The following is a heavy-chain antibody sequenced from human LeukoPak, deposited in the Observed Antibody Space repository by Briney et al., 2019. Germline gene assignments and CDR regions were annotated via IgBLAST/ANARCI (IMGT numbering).Heavy chain of an antibody. D-gene: IGHD1-7*01. CDR1: GVSISSYY. J-gene: IGHJ4*02. Sequence: KTSETLSLTCTVSGVSISSYYWSWIRQPPGKGLEWIGYIYYSGSTNYNPSLKSRVTISVDTSKNQFSLKLSSVTAADTAVYYCARGGLELENDYWGQGTLVTVSS. CDR3: ARGGLELENDY. V-gene: IGHV4-59*01. CDR2: IYYSGST.